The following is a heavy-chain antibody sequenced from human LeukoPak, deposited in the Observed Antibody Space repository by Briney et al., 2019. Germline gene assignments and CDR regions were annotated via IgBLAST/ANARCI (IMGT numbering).Heavy chain of an antibody. CDR1: GYTFTIYY. Sequence: GASVTVSCTASGYTFTIYYMHWVRQAPGQGLEWRGIIHPSGGSTSYAQKFQGRVTMTRDTSTSTVYMELSSLRSEDTAVYYCARAHLHYGDSIHDLDYWGQGTLVTVSS. CDR2: IHPSGGST. V-gene: IGHV1-46*01. D-gene: IGHD4-17*01. J-gene: IGHJ4*02. CDR3: ARAHLHYGDSIHDLDY.